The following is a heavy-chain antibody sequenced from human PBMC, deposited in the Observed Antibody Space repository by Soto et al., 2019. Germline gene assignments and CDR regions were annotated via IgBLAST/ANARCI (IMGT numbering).Heavy chain of an antibody. CDR1: GYSFTSYW. Sequence: GESMKISCNGSGYSFTSYWICWVRQIPGKGLEWMGIIYPGDSDTRYSPSFQGQVTISADKSISTAYLQWSSRNASDTAMYYCARKIVSAWLQYYYFDYWGQGTLVTVSS. CDR2: IYPGDSDT. J-gene: IGHJ4*02. D-gene: IGHD5-12*01. V-gene: IGHV5-51*01. CDR3: ARKIVSAWLQYYYFDY.